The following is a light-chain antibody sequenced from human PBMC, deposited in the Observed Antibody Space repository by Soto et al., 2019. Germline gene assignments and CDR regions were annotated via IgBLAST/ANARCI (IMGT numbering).Light chain of an antibody. J-gene: IGKJ4*01. CDR1: QSVSSSY. CDR3: QQHSNWPLT. CDR2: GAS. Sequence: EIGLTQSAGTLSWSAGERATLSCWASQSVSSSYLAWYQQKPGQAPRLLIYGASGRATGIPDRFSGSLYGTDFNLTISRLEPEDFAVYYCQQHSNWPLTFGGGTKVDIK. V-gene: IGKV3D-20*02.